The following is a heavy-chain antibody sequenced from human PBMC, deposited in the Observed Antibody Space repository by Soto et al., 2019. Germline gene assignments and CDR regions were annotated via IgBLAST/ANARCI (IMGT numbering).Heavy chain of an antibody. J-gene: IGHJ6*02. Sequence: GESQRVSNKGSECNFINHCSRWVRQMHGKGLEWMGIIYPGDSDTRYSPSFQGQVTISADKSISTAYLQWSSLKASDTAMYYCAGGGVRGVITRSRDYYGMDVWGQGTTVTVSS. V-gene: IGHV5-51*01. CDR1: ECNFINHC. CDR2: IYPGDSDT. CDR3: AGGGVRGVITRSRDYYGMDV. D-gene: IGHD3-10*01.